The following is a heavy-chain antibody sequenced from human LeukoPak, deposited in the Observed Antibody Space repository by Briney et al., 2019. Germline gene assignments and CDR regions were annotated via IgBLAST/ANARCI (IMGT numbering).Heavy chain of an antibody. V-gene: IGHV4-34*01. CDR3: ARVGRRYCSSTSCYTGY. Sequence: SETLSLTCAVYGGSFSGYYWSWIRQPPGKGLEWIGEINHSGSTNYNPSLKSRVTISVDTSKNQSSLKLSSVTAADTAVYYCARVGRRYCSSTSCYTGYWGQGTLVTVSS. D-gene: IGHD2-2*02. J-gene: IGHJ4*02. CDR1: GGSFSGYY. CDR2: INHSGST.